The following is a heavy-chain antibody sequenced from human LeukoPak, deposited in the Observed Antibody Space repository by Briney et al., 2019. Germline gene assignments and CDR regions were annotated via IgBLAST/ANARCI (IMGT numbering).Heavy chain of an antibody. Sequence: ASVKVSCKASGYTFTSYAMHWVRQAPGQRLEWMGWINAGNGNTKYSQEFQGRVTITRDTSASTAYMELSSLRSEDMAVYYCGRDSSYYDSSGFAYSFDYWGQGTLVTVSS. CDR2: INAGNGNT. J-gene: IGHJ4*02. CDR3: GRDSSYYDSSGFAYSFDY. D-gene: IGHD3-22*01. CDR1: GYTFTSYA. V-gene: IGHV1-3*03.